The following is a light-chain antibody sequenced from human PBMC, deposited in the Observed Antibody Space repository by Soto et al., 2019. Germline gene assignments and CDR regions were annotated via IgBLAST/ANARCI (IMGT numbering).Light chain of an antibody. V-gene: IGLV2-14*01. J-gene: IGLJ1*01. CDR2: DVS. Sequence: ALTQPASVSGTPGQSITISCTGTSSDVGGYNYVSWYQQPPGKAPKFMIYDVSNRPSGVSTRFSGSKSGNTASLTISGLQAEDVADYDCNSYTTSNLRQIDFRTRTKVPDL. CDR3: NSYTTSNLRQID. CDR1: SSDVGGYNY.